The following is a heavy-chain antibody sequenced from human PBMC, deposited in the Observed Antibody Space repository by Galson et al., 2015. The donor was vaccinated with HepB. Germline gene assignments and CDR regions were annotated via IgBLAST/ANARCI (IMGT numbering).Heavy chain of an antibody. Sequence: TLSLTCTVSGDSISSGGYYWNWIRQHPGKGLEWIGYIYYSGSTYYNPSLKSRVTISVDTSKNQFSLKLRSVTAADTAVYYCASRFFDWLPFDYWGQGTLVTVSS. J-gene: IGHJ4*02. CDR3: ASRFFDWLPFDY. V-gene: IGHV4-31*03. CDR1: GDSISSGGYY. D-gene: IGHD3-9*01. CDR2: IYYSGST.